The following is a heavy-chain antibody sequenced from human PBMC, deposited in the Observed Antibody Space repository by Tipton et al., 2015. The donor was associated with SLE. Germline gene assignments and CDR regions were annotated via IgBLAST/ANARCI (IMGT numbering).Heavy chain of an antibody. J-gene: IGHJ4*02. D-gene: IGHD5-12*01. CDR3: ARQVASLDY. V-gene: IGHV4-39*01. Sequence: TLSLTCTVSGDSISSRSYHWGWIRQPPGKGLEWIGSIFYSGSTSYNPSRQSRVTISVDTSKNQFSLNLNSGTASDTAVYYCARQVASLDYWGQGTLVTVSS. CDR2: IFYSGST. CDR1: GDSISSRSYH.